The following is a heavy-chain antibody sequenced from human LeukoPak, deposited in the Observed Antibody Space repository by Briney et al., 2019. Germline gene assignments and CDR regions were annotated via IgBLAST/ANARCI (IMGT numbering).Heavy chain of an antibody. CDR3: ARGMAPNRDETGKYNWFDP. CDR2: IYYSGST. D-gene: IGHD5-24*01. CDR1: GGSISSYY. V-gene: IGHV4-59*01. J-gene: IGHJ5*02. Sequence: PSETLSLTCTVSGGSISSYYWSWIRQPPGKGLEWIGYIYYSGSTNYNPSLKSRVTISVDTSKNQFSLKLSSVTAADTAVYYCARGMAPNRDETGKYNWFDPWGQGTLVTVSS.